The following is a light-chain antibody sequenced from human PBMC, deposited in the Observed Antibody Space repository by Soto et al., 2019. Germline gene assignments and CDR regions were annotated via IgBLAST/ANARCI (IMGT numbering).Light chain of an antibody. V-gene: IGLV2-14*01. CDR2: DVS. J-gene: IGLJ3*02. Sequence: QSVLTQPASVSGSPGQSITISCTGTSSDVGGYNYVSWYQQHPGKAPKLMIYDVSNRPSGVSNRFSGSKSGNTASLTSSGLQAEDEADYYCSSYTSSSLWVCGGGTKLTVL. CDR3: SSYTSSSLWV. CDR1: SSDVGGYNY.